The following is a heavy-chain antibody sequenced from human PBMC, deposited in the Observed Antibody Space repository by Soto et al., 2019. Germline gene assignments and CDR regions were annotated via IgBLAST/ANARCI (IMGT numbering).Heavy chain of an antibody. CDR2: IDYSGSN. CDR3: ARDTSGSYLDY. D-gene: IGHD1-26*01. V-gene: IGHV4-31*03. Sequence: QVQLQESGPGLVKPSQTLSLTCTVSGGSISSGGYYWSWIRQHPGKGLEWIGYIDYSGSNYYNPSLKSRVTISVDTSKNQFTLKLSSVTAADTAVYYCARDTSGSYLDYWGQGTLVTVSS. J-gene: IGHJ4*02. CDR1: GGSISSGGYY.